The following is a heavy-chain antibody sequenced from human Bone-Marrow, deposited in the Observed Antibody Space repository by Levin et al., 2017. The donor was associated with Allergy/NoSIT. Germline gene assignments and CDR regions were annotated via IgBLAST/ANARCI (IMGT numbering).Heavy chain of an antibody. Sequence: GGSLRLSCAASGFTFSNYDMRWVRQAPGKGLEWVSTVSTTGDRTYYADSVKGRFTVSRDNSKNTAYLQMSGLRVEDTAVYDCARRSEGSETLSSDYWGQGTLVTVSS. CDR2: VSTTGDRT. J-gene: IGHJ4*02. D-gene: IGHD2/OR15-2a*01. V-gene: IGHV3-23*01. CDR1: GFTFSNYD. CDR3: ARRSEGSETLSSDY.